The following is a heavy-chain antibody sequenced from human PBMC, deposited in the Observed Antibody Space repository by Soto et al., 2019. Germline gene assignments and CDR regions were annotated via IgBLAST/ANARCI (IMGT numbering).Heavy chain of an antibody. D-gene: IGHD2-8*02. J-gene: IGHJ4*02. Sequence: QVQLVQSGAEVKEPGASVKVSCKASGYSFTNYGVSWVRQTPGQRLEWMGWISTFNGKTDYAERLQGRVTLATDTSTNTAYMELRSLRSDDTAIYYCARSCPGRTCYFIYWGEGTLVVVSS. V-gene: IGHV1-18*01. CDR3: ARSCPGRTCYFIY. CDR1: GYSFTNYG. CDR2: ISTFNGKT.